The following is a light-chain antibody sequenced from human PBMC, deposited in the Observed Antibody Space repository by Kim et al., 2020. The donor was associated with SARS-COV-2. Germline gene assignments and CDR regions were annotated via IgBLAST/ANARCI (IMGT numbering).Light chain of an antibody. V-gene: IGLV2-14*04. CDR3: ISYASTRSYV. Sequence: YNYVSLYQQHPGKAPKLIIFDVNQRPSGLSDRFSGSKSGNAASLTISGLQAEDEADYYCISYASTRSYVFGTGTKVTVL. J-gene: IGLJ1*01. CDR2: DVN. CDR1: YNY.